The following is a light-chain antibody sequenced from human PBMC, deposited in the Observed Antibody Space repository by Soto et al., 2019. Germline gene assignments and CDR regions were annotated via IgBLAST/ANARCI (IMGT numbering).Light chain of an antibody. CDR3: QQYGDSPPNT. V-gene: IGKV3-20*01. CDR2: AAS. CDR1: QSVNSRF. Sequence: EIVLTQSPGTLSLSPGESATLSCRASQSVNSRFLAWYQHKPGQAPRLLIYAASTRATGIPDRFSGSASGSGFTLTISRLEPEDFAVYYCQQYGDSPPNTFGQGNKLEIK. J-gene: IGKJ2*01.